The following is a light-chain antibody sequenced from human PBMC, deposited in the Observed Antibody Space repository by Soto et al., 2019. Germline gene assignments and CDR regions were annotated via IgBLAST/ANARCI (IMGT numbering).Light chain of an antibody. Sequence: DITLTLSPSILSGSKGVSVTITCRASQSVTIYLAWYQQRPGKAPKLLIYDASSLESGVPSRFSGSGSGTEFTLTISSLQPDDFATYYCQQYNSYSEAFGQGTKVDIK. CDR3: QQYNSYSEA. CDR1: QSVTIY. V-gene: IGKV1-5*01. CDR2: DAS. J-gene: IGKJ1*01.